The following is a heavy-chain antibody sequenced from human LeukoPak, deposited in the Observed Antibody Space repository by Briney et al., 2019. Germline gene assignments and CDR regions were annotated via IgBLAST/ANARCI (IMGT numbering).Heavy chain of an antibody. V-gene: IGHV4-59*08. CDR1: GGSINNYY. CDR3: ARGRDYVWGSYRYTDDY. CDR2: IYYSGRT. J-gene: IGHJ4*02. Sequence: PSETLSLTCTVSGGSINNYYWSWIRQPPGKGLEWIAYIYYSGRTNYNPSLKSRVTISVDTSKNQLSLKMTSVTAADTAVYYCARGRDYVWGSYRYTDDYWGQGTLVTVSS. D-gene: IGHD3-16*02.